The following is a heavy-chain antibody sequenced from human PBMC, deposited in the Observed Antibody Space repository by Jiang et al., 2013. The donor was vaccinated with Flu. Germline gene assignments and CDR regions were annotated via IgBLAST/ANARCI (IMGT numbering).Heavy chain of an antibody. Sequence: SQTLSLTCAISGDSVSSNSAAWNWIRQSPSRGLEWLGRTYYRSTWYNDYALSVQSRITINPDTSKNQFSLQLNSVTPEDTAVYYCARGEYSGYDWVGGFSYHYYAMDVWGLGTTVTVSS. CDR2: TYYRSTWYN. CDR3: ARGEYSGYDWVGGFSYHYYAMDV. J-gene: IGHJ6*02. V-gene: IGHV6-1*01. CDR1: GDSVSSNSAA. D-gene: IGHD5-12*01.